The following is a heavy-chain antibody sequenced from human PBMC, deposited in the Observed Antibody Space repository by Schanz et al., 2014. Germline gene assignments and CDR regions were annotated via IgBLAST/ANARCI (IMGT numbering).Heavy chain of an antibody. D-gene: IGHD1-26*01. Sequence: DVQLVESGGGLVQPGGSLRLACAASRFTFSNYWVGWVRQAPGKGLDWVGIIKPDGSEKFYVDSVKGRFTISRDNAKNLMYLHLNSLRAEDTAVYYCAREVGGSFGQHYWGQGALVTVSS. V-gene: IGHV3-7*01. CDR2: IKPDGSEK. J-gene: IGHJ4*02. CDR3: AREVGGSFGQHY. CDR1: RFTFSNYW.